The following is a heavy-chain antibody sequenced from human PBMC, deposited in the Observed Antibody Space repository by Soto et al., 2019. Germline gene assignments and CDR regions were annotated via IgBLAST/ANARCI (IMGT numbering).Heavy chain of an antibody. CDR1: GFTLSSYS. CDR2: ISSSSSTI. V-gene: IGHV3-48*02. CDR3: ARGLYYYDSSGYWGY. D-gene: IGHD3-22*01. Sequence: PGGSLRLCCAASGFTLSSYSMNWVRQAPGKGLEWVSYISSSSSTIYYADSVKGRFTISRDNAKNSLYLQMNSLRDEDTAVYYCARGLYYYDSSGYWGYWGQGTLVTVSS. J-gene: IGHJ4*02.